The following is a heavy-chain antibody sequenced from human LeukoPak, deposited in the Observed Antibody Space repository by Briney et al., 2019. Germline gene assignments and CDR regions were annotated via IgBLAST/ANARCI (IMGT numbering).Heavy chain of an antibody. D-gene: IGHD3-10*01. J-gene: IGHJ5*02. Sequence: SVKVSCKASGGTFSSYAISWVRQAPGQGLEWMGGIIPIFGTANYAQKFQERVTITRDMSTSTAYMELSSLRSEDTAVYYCAALWFGELRGLDPWGQGTLVTVSS. V-gene: IGHV1-69*05. CDR2: IIPIFGTA. CDR1: GGTFSSYA. CDR3: AALWFGELRGLDP.